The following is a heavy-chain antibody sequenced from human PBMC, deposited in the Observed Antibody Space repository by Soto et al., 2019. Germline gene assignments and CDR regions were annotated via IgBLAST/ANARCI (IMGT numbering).Heavy chain of an antibody. J-gene: IGHJ4*02. D-gene: IGHD3-10*01. Sequence: GGSLRLSCAASGFTFSSYAMSWVRQAPGKGLEWVSAISGSGGSTYYADSVKGRFTISRDNSKNTLYLQMNSLRAEDTAVYYCAKVRQDDLWFGELLSTPDYWGQGTLVTVSS. CDR2: ISGSGGST. CDR3: AKVRQDDLWFGELLSTPDY. CDR1: GFTFSSYA. V-gene: IGHV3-23*01.